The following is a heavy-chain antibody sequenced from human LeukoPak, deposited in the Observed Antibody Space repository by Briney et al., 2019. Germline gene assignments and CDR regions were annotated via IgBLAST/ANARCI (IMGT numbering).Heavy chain of an antibody. CDR1: GGSFSGYY. CDR3: ARKGRWIQLWLGYWFDP. CDR2: INHSGST. V-gene: IGHV4-34*01. D-gene: IGHD5-18*01. Sequence: PSETLSLTCAVYGGSFSGYYWSWIRQPPGKGLEWIGEINHSGSTNYNPSLKSRVTISVDTSKNQFSLKLSSVTAADTAVYYCARKGRWIQLWLGYWFDPWGQGTLVTVSS. J-gene: IGHJ5*02.